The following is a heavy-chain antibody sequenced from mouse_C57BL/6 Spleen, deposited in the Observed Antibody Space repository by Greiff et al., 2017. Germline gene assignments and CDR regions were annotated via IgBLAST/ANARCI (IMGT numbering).Heavy chain of an antibody. Sequence: VQLQQSGAELVRPGTSVKVSCKASGYAFTNYLIEWVKQRPGQGLEWIGVINPGSGGTNYNEKFKGKATLTADKSSSTADMQLSSLTSEDAAVYFGARGSNYEGYYLDDWGQGTTLTVSS. CDR3: ARGSNYEGYYLDD. CDR1: GYAFTNYL. D-gene: IGHD2-5*01. J-gene: IGHJ2*01. CDR2: INPGSGGT. V-gene: IGHV1-54*01.